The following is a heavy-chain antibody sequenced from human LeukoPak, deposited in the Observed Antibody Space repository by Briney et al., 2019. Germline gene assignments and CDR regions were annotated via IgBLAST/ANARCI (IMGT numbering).Heavy chain of an antibody. CDR2: IYYSGST. Sequence: SETLSLTCTVSGGPISSYYWSWIRQPPGKGLEWIGYIYYSGSTNYNPSLKSRVTISVDTSKNQFFLKLSSVTAADTAVYYCARAPDYYDSSGYYLPSVPFDIWGQGTMVTVSS. CDR3: ARAPDYYDSSGYYLPSVPFDI. J-gene: IGHJ3*02. V-gene: IGHV4-59*01. D-gene: IGHD3-22*01. CDR1: GGPISSYY.